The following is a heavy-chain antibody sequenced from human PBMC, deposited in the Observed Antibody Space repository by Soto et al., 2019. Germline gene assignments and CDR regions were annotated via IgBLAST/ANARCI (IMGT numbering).Heavy chain of an antibody. CDR2: INHSGST. Sequence: SETLSLTCTVSCGSISGYYWSWIRQPPGKGLEWIGEINHSGSTNYNPSLKSRVTISVDTSKNQFSPKLSSATAADTAVYYCARGGDAFDIWGQGTMVTVSS. V-gene: IGHV4-34*01. J-gene: IGHJ3*02. CDR1: CGSISGYY. CDR3: ARGGDAFDI.